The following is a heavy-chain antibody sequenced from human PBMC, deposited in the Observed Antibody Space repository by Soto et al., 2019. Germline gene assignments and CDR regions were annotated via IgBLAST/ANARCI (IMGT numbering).Heavy chain of an antibody. D-gene: IGHD3-3*01. CDR1: GGTFSSYA. Sequence: QVQLVQSGAEVKKPGSSVKVSCKASGGTFSSYAISWVRQAPGQGLEWMGGIIPIFGTANYAQKFQGRVTITADESTSTAYMVLSSLRSEDTAVYYCALRFLEWLSNAFDIWGQGTMVTVSS. CDR2: IIPIFGTA. J-gene: IGHJ3*02. CDR3: ALRFLEWLSNAFDI. V-gene: IGHV1-69*12.